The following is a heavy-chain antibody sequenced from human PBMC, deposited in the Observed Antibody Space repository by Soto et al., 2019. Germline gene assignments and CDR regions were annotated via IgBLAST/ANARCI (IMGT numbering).Heavy chain of an antibody. Sequence: QAHLEQSGIEVKKPGASVKVTCKASGYTFHTFGISWVRQAPGQGLEWMGWISTYNDNTNYAQKFRGRVAMATDMSTGTASMELRSLTPDDAAVYCFARLRNSGYHTHFLFGMVVWGPGTTVIVAS. D-gene: IGHD5-12*01. J-gene: IGHJ6*02. CDR2: ISTYNDNT. V-gene: IGHV1-18*01. CDR1: GYTFHTFG. CDR3: ARLRNSGYHTHFLFGMVV.